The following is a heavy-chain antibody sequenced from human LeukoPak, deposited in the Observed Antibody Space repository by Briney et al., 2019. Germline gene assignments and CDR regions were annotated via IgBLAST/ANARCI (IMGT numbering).Heavy chain of an antibody. J-gene: IGHJ5*02. CDR2: IYTSGST. V-gene: IGHV4-4*09. Sequence: SETLSLTCTVSGGSISSYYWSWIRQPPGKGLEWIGYIYTSGSTNYNPSLKSRVTISVDTSKNQFSLKLSSVTAADTAVYYCARLRPQNWLDPWGQGTLVTVSS. CDR1: GGSISSYY. CDR3: ARLRPQNWLDP. D-gene: IGHD5-12*01.